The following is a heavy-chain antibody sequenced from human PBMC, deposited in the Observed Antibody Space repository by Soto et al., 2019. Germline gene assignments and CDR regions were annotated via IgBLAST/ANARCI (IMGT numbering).Heavy chain of an antibody. V-gene: IGHV1-18*01. CDR2: ISAYNGNT. Sequence: ASVKVSCKDSGYSFTSYGISWVRQAPGQGLEWMGWISAYNGNTNYAQKLQGRVTMTTDTSTSTAYMELRSLRSDDTAVYYCARDVGYYYDSSGYYPFDYWGQGTLVTVSS. CDR1: GYSFTSYG. J-gene: IGHJ4*02. CDR3: ARDVGYYYDSSGYYPFDY. D-gene: IGHD3-22*01.